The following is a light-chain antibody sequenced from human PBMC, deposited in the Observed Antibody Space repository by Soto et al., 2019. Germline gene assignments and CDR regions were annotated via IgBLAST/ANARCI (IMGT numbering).Light chain of an antibody. V-gene: IGKV1-33*01. CDR3: QQYDVLPWT. Sequence: DLQMTQSPSSLSASVGDRVTITCQASQDITNFLNWYQQKPGKAPKLLIYVASNLETGVPSRFSGSCSGTDFSFTISSLQPEDIATYYCQQYDVLPWTFGQGTTVEVK. CDR2: VAS. J-gene: IGKJ1*01. CDR1: QDITNF.